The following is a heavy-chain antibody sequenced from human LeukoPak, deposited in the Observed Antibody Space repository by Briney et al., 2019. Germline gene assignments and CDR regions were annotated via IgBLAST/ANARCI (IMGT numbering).Heavy chain of an antibody. D-gene: IGHD3-10*01. CDR1: GGSFSGYY. CDR2: INHSGST. J-gene: IGHJ4*02. V-gene: IGHV4-34*01. Sequence: PSETLSLACAVYGGSFSGYYWSWIRQPPGKGLEWIGEINHSGSTNYNPSLKSRVTISVDTSKNQFSLKLSSVTAADTAVYYCATRVLLWIDTQFDYWGQGTLVTVSS. CDR3: ATRVLLWIDTQFDY.